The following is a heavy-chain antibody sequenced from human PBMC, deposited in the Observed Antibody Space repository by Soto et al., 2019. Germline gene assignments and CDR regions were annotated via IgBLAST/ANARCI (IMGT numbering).Heavy chain of an antibody. J-gene: IGHJ4*02. CDR3: ARGGRIVATTDFDY. V-gene: IGHV1-18*04. CDR1: GYTFTSYG. D-gene: IGHD5-12*01. Sequence: ASVKVSCKASGYTFTSYGISWVRQAPGQGLEWMGWNSAYNGNTNYAQKLQGRVTMTTATSTSTAYMELRSLRSDDTAVYYCARGGRIVATTDFDYWGQGTRFTVSS. CDR2: NSAYNGNT.